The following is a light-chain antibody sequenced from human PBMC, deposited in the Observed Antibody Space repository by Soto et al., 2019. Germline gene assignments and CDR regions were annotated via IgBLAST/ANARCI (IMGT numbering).Light chain of an antibody. CDR2: AVN. CDR1: SSDVGDYNY. V-gene: IGLV2-11*01. J-gene: IGLJ3*02. Sequence: QSVLTQPRSVSGSPGQSVTISCTGTSSDVGDYNYVSWYQQHPGKAPKLLIYAVNMRPSGVPDRFSGSKSGNTASLPSSGLQAEDEADYSCCSYAGSYTWVFGGGTKVTVL. CDR3: CSYAGSYTWV.